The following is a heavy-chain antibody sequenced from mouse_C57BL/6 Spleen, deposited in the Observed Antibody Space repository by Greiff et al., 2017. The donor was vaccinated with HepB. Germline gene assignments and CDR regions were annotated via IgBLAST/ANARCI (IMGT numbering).Heavy chain of an antibody. CDR1: GFTFSDYG. V-gene: IGHV5-17*01. Sequence: EVQLVESGGGLVKPGGSLKLSCAASGFTFSDYGMHWVRQAPEKGLEWVAYISSGSSTIYYADTVKGRFTISRDNAKNTLFLQMTSLRSEDTAMYYCARPPYYGSSYNYFDVWGTGTTVTVSS. CDR2: ISSGSSTI. CDR3: ARPPYYGSSYNYFDV. J-gene: IGHJ1*03. D-gene: IGHD1-1*01.